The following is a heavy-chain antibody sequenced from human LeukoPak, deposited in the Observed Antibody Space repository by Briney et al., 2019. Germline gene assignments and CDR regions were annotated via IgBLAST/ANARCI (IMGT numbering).Heavy chain of an antibody. V-gene: IGHV3-7*01. Sequence: GGPLRLSCAASGFTFSSYWMNWVRQAPGKGLEWVANIKQDGSEKYYVDSVKGRFTISRDNAKNTLYLQMNSLRAEDTAVYYCASYLTDYYFFDYWGQGTLVTVSS. CDR1: GFTFSSYW. CDR3: ASYLTDYYFFDY. CDR2: IKQDGSEK. J-gene: IGHJ4*02. D-gene: IGHD3-3*01.